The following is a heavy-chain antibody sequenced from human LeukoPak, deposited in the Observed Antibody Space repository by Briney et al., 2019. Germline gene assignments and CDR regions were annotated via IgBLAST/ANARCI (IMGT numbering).Heavy chain of an antibody. V-gene: IGHV3-53*01. CDR3: ARGVVGATYTYYFDY. D-gene: IGHD1-26*01. J-gene: IGHJ4*02. Sequence: GGSLRLSCAASGFTFSSYAMSWVRQAPGKGLEWVSVIYSGGSTYYADSVKGRFTISRDNSKNTLYLQMNSLRAEDTAVYYCARGVVGATYTYYFDYWGQGTLVTVSS. CDR2: IYSGGST. CDR1: GFTFSSYA.